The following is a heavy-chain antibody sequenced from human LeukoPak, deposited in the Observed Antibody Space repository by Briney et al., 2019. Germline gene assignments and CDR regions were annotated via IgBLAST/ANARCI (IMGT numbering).Heavy chain of an antibody. Sequence: SETLSLTCGVYDGSLSDYHWSWIRQPPGKGLEWIGEINHSGSTNYNPSLKSRVIILLDTSKNQFSLNLSSVTAADTAVYYCAGSDATGYIPREWDYWYFDLWGRGTLVTVSS. CDR2: INHSGST. CDR1: DGSLSDYH. V-gene: IGHV4-34*01. CDR3: AGSDATGYIPREWDYWYFDL. D-gene: IGHD3-9*01. J-gene: IGHJ2*01.